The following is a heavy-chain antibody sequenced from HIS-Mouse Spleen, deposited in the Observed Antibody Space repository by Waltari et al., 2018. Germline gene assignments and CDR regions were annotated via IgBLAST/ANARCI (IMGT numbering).Heavy chain of an antibody. Sequence: QLQLQESGPGLVKPSETLSLTCTVSGGSISSSSYYWGWIRQPPGKGLEWIGSIDYSARTYYNPSLKSRVTISVDTSKNQFSLKLSSVTAADTAVYYCAREIPYSSSWYDWYFDLWGRGTLVTVSS. CDR1: GGSISSSSYY. D-gene: IGHD6-13*01. J-gene: IGHJ2*01. V-gene: IGHV4-39*07. CDR2: IDYSART. CDR3: AREIPYSSSWYDWYFDL.